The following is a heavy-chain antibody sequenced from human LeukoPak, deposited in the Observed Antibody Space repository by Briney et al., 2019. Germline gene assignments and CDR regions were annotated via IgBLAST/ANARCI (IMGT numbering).Heavy chain of an antibody. CDR3: ARVTGWFGELLYRYYFDY. V-gene: IGHV4-30-4*01. CDR2: IYYSGST. D-gene: IGHD3-10*01. J-gene: IGHJ4*02. CDR1: GGSISSGDYY. Sequence: SETLSLTCTVSGGSISSGDYYWSWIRQPPGKGLEWIGYIYYSGSTYYNPSLKSRVTISVDTSKNQFSLKLSSVTAADTAVYYCARVTGWFGELLYRYYFDYWGQGTLATVSS.